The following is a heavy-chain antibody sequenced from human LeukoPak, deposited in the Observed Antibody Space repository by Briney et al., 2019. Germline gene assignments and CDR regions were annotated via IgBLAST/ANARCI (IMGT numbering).Heavy chain of an antibody. CDR3: ARLGSACYYFDY. CDR2: ISSSGTT. CDR1: GGSISGYY. Sequence: SETLSLTCTLSGGSISGYYWSWIRQPPGKGLEWIGYISSSGTTDYNPSLRSRVTLSVDTSKNQFSLKVTSVTAADTAVYYCARLGSACYYFDYWGQGTLVTVCS. D-gene: IGHD1-26*01. V-gene: IGHV4-59*08. J-gene: IGHJ4*02.